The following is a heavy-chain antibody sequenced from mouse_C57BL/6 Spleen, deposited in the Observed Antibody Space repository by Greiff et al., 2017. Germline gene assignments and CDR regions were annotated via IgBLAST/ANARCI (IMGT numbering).Heavy chain of an antibody. CDR1: GFTFSDYY. V-gene: IGHV5-16*01. Sequence: EVKLVESEGGLVQPGSSMKLSCTASGFTFSDYYMAWVRQVPEKGLEWVAHINYDGSSTYYLDSLKSRFIISRDNAKNILYLQMSSLKSEDTATYYCARELGGDFDVWGTGTTVTVSS. J-gene: IGHJ1*03. CDR2: INYDGSST. CDR3: ARELGGDFDV. D-gene: IGHD4-1*01.